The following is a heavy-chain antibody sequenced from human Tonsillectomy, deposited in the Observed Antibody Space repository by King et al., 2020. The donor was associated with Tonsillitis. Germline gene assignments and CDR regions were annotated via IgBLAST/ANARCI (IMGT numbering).Heavy chain of an antibody. J-gene: IGHJ4*02. V-gene: IGHV3-23*04. D-gene: IGHD1-20*01. CDR3: AKHNWNDGIGFDY. Sequence: DVQLVESGGGLVQPGGSLRLSCAASGFAFNTYAMSWVRQAPGKGLEWVSVISVSGRSTYYADSVKGRFTISRDNSENTLYLQMNSMRAEDTAVYYCAKHNWNDGIGFDYWGQGTLVTASS. CDR2: ISVSGRST. CDR1: GFAFNTYA.